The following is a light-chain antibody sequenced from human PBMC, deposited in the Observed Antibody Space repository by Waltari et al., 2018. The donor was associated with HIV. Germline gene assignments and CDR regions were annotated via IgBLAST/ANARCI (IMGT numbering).Light chain of an antibody. J-gene: IGLJ1*01. Sequence: SYELTQPPSVSVSPGQTARITCSGDALPKQYAYWYQQKPGQATVLVIYQDSARPSGIPERFSGSSSGTTVTLTISGVQAEDEADYYCQSADSSGTYVFGTGTKVTVL. CDR3: QSADSSGTYV. CDR1: ALPKQY. V-gene: IGLV3-25*03. CDR2: QDS.